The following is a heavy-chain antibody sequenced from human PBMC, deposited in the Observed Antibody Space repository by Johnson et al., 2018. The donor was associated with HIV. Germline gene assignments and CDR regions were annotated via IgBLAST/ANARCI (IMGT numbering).Heavy chain of an antibody. CDR3: VKQYYGSGGAVHAFDI. D-gene: IGHD3-10*01. CDR1: GFTVRSNY. Sequence: QVHLVESGGGLVQPGGSLRLSCVASGFTVRSNYMSWVRQAPGKGLEWVAFIRYDGDNQYYGDSVKGRFTISRDNSKNTLYLQMNSLRAEDTAVYYCVKQYYGSGGAVHAFDIWGQGTMVTVSS. J-gene: IGHJ3*02. CDR2: IRYDGDNQ. V-gene: IGHV3-30*02.